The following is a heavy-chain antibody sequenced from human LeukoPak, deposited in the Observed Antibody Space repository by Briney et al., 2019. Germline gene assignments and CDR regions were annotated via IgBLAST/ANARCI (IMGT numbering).Heavy chain of an antibody. J-gene: IGHJ4*02. CDR3: ARDRGYGGNYRYFDY. D-gene: IGHD4-23*01. V-gene: IGHV1-69*13. Sequence: SVKVSCKASGGTFSSYAISWVRQAPGQGLEWMGGIIPIFGTANYAQKFQGRVTITADESTSTAYMELSSLRSEDTAVYYCARDRGYGGNYRYFDYWGQGTLVTVSS. CDR1: GGTFSSYA. CDR2: IIPIFGTA.